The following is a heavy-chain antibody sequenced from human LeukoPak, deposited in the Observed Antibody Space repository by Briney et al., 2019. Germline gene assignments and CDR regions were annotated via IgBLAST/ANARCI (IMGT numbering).Heavy chain of an antibody. CDR3: ARGYPNTYDYVWGSYRPYIDY. D-gene: IGHD3-16*02. J-gene: IGHJ4*02. CDR1: DYSISTGYY. CDR2: IYYSGST. Sequence: PSETLSLTCSVADYSISTGYYWGWIRQPPGQGLEWIGTIYYSGSTYYNPSLKSRVTISVDTSKNQFSLKLSSVTAADTAVYYCARGYPNTYDYVWGSYRPYIDYWGQGTLVTVSS. V-gene: IGHV4-38-2*02.